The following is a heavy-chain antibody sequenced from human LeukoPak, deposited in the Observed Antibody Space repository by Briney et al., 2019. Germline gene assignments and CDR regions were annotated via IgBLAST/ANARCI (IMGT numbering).Heavy chain of an antibody. CDR3: ARVLTGTRALLTRLRLNWFDP. CDR1: GGTFSSYA. CDR2: IIPIFGTA. V-gene: IGHV1-69*05. J-gene: IGHJ5*02. D-gene: IGHD3-10*01. Sequence: GASVKVSCKASGGTFSSYATSWVRQAPGQGLEWMGGIIPIFGTANYAQKFQGRVTMTRNTSISTAYMELSSLRSEDTAVYYCARVLTGTRALLTRLRLNWFDPWGQGTLVTVSS.